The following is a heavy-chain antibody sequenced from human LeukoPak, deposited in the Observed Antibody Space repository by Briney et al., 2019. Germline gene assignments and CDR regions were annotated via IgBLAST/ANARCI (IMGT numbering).Heavy chain of an antibody. D-gene: IGHD6-19*01. CDR3: AKDSGYSSGWYLGTYYYYMDV. CDR1: GFTFSSYA. Sequence: GGSLRLSCAASGFTFSSYAMHWVRQAPGKGLEYVSGISTNGGSTYYADSVKGRFTISRDNSKNTLYLQMNSLRAEDTAVYYCAKDSGYSSGWYLGTYYYYMDVWGKGTTVTVSS. J-gene: IGHJ6*03. V-gene: IGHV3-64*02. CDR2: ISTNGGST.